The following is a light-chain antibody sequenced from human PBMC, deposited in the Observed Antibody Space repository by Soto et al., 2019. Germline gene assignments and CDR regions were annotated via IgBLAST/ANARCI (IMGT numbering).Light chain of an antibody. Sequence: DIQMTQSPSTMSASVGDRVTITCRASQSISDWLAWFQLKPGKAPKLLIYDASSLESGVPSRFSGSGSGTEFTLTISSLQPDDFATYYCQQYNNYWTFGQGTKVDIK. CDR1: QSISDW. V-gene: IGKV1-5*01. CDR2: DAS. J-gene: IGKJ1*01. CDR3: QQYNNYWT.